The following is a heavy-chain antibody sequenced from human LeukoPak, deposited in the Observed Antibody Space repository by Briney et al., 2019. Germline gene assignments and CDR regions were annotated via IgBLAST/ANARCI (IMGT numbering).Heavy chain of an antibody. CDR2: IYHSGST. CDR1: GGSISSGGYS. J-gene: IGHJ3*02. Sequence: KASQTLSLTCAVSGGSISSGGYSWSWIRQPPGKGLEWIGYIYHSGSTYYNPSLKSRVTISVDRSKNQFSLKLSSVTAADTAVYYCARDCSGGSCYGAFDIWGQGTMVTVSS. D-gene: IGHD2-15*01. CDR3: ARDCSGGSCYGAFDI. V-gene: IGHV4-30-2*01.